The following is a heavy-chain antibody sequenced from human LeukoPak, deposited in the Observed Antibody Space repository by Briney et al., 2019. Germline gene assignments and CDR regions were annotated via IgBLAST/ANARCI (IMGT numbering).Heavy chain of an antibody. CDR1: GFTFNTYA. CDR3: ARHNARFLERLPALGS. Sequence: GGSLRLSCLASGFTFNTYAMHWVRRAPGKGLEWVAFIRHDGSSEYYADSVKGRFIIPRDRSGNTLYLQMKSLRPEDTAIYYCARHNARFLERLPALGSWGQGTLVTVSS. V-gene: IGHV3-30*02. J-gene: IGHJ5*02. D-gene: IGHD3-3*01. CDR2: IRHDGSSE.